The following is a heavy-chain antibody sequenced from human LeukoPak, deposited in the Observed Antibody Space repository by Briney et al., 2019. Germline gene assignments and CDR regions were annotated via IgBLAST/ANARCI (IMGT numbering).Heavy chain of an antibody. V-gene: IGHV1-46*01. Sequence: ASVKVSCKASGYTFTSYYMHWVRQAPGQGLEWMGIINPSGGSTSYAQKFQGRVTMTRDTSTSTVYMELSGLRSEDTAVYYCAKVHCGSISCSRVDYWGQGTLVIVSS. J-gene: IGHJ4*02. CDR2: INPSGGST. CDR1: GYTFTSYY. D-gene: IGHD2-2*01. CDR3: AKVHCGSISCSRVDY.